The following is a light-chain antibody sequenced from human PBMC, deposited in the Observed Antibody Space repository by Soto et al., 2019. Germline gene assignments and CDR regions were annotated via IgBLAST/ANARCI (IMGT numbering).Light chain of an antibody. Sequence: DIQMTQSPSTLSASVGDRVTITCRASQSIDTWLAWYQQKPGKAPKLLIYKASTLDRGVPSRFSGSGSGTEFTVTITSLQPDDFATYYCQQSSSYPTFGQGTKVEI. CDR3: QQSSSYPT. V-gene: IGKV1-5*03. CDR1: QSIDTW. J-gene: IGKJ1*01. CDR2: KAS.